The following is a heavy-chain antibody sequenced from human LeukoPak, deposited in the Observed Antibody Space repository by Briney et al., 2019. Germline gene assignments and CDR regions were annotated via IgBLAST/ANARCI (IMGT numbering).Heavy chain of an antibody. CDR1: GYSISSGYY. Sequence: SETLSLTCAVSGYSISSGYYWGWIRQPPGKGLEWIGSIYHSGSTYYNPSLKSRVTISVDTSKNQFSLKLSSVTAADTAVYYCADSSDWVYNFDYWGQGTLVTVSS. CDR3: ADSSDWVYNFDY. CDR2: IYHSGST. D-gene: IGHD6-19*01. J-gene: IGHJ4*02. V-gene: IGHV4-38-2*01.